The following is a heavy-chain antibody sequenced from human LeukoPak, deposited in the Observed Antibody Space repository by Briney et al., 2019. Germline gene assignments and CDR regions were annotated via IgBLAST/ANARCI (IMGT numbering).Heavy chain of an antibody. J-gene: IGHJ4*02. D-gene: IGHD2-2*01. Sequence: ASVKVSCKASGYTFTGYYMHWVRQAPGQGLEWMGWINPNSGGTNYAQKFQGRVTMTRDTSISTAYMELSSVTAADTAVYYCARHANLVYNYFDYWGQGTLVTVSS. V-gene: IGHV1-2*02. CDR3: ARHANLVYNYFDY. CDR1: GYTFTGYY. CDR2: INPNSGGT.